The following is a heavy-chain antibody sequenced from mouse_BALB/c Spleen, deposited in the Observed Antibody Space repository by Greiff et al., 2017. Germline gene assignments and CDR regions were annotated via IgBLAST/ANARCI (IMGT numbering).Heavy chain of an antibody. D-gene: IGHD2-4*01. CDR1: GFTFSSFG. CDR3: ARGASTMIFAY. Sequence: EVKLEESGGGLVQPGGSRKLSCAASGFTFSSFGMHWVRQAPEKGLEWVAYISSGSSTIYYADTVKGRFTISRDNPKNTLFLQMTSLRSEDTAMYYCARGASTMIFAYWGQGTLVTVSA. V-gene: IGHV5-17*02. CDR2: ISSGSSTI. J-gene: IGHJ3*01.